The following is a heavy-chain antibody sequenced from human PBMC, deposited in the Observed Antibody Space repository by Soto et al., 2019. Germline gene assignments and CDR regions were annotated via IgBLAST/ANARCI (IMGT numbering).Heavy chain of an antibody. J-gene: IGHJ4*02. Sequence: QVQLQQWGAGLLKPSETLSLTCAVYGGSFSGYYWSWIRQPPGKGLEWIGEINHSGSTNYNPSLKSRVTISVDTSKNQFSLKLSSVTAADTAVYYCARGCSSTSCNAGLDSWGQGTLVTVSS. CDR3: ARGCSSTSCNAGLDS. V-gene: IGHV4-34*01. CDR1: GGSFSGYY. D-gene: IGHD2-2*01. CDR2: INHSGST.